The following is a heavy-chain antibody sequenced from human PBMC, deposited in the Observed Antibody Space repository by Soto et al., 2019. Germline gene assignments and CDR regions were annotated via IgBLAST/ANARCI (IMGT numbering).Heavy chain of an antibody. CDR3: ASWYRDDYGDPYYYYYGMDV. D-gene: IGHD4-17*01. J-gene: IGHJ6*02. CDR2: IYSGGST. V-gene: IGHV3-66*01. CDR1: GFTFSSYA. Sequence: GGSLRLSCAASGFTFSSYAMSWVRQAPGKGLEWVSAIYSGGSTYYADSVKGRFTISRDNSKNTLYLQMNSLRAEDTAVYYCASWYRDDYGDPYYYYYGMDVWGQGTTVTVSS.